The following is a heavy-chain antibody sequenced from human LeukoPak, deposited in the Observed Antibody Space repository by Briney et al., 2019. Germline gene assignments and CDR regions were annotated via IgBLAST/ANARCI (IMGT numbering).Heavy chain of an antibody. CDR3: ARGTSWYKGVGYYYYYIDV. J-gene: IGHJ6*03. V-gene: IGHV1-18*01. CDR1: GYTFTSYC. Sequence: ASVTVSCQSSGYTFTSYCISWVRPAPGQGLEWMGWISAYNGNTNYAQKLQGRVTMTTDTSTSTAYMELRSLRSDDTAVYYCARGTSWYKGVGYYYYYIDVWGKGTTVTVSS. D-gene: IGHD2-2*02. CDR2: ISAYNGNT.